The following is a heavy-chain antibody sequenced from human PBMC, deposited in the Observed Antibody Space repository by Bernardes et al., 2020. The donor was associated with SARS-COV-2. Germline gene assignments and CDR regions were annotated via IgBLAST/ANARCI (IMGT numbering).Heavy chain of an antibody. CDR2: INPNSGGT. CDR1: GYTFTGYY. Sequence: ASVKVSCKASGYTFTGYYMHWVRQAPGQGLEWMGWINPNSGGTNYAQKFQGRVTMTRDTSISTAYMELSRLRSDDTAVYYCARDRTASYYLLEPYGMDVWGRGTTVTVSS. CDR3: ARDRTASYYLLEPYGMDV. V-gene: IGHV1-2*02. D-gene: IGHD1-26*01. J-gene: IGHJ6*02.